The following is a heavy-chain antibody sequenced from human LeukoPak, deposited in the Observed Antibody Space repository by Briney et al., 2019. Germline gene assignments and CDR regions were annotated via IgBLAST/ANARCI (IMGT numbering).Heavy chain of an antibody. V-gene: IGHV1-69*04. J-gene: IGHJ4*02. CDR1: GGTFSSYA. CDR2: IIPILGIA. D-gene: IGHD6-13*01. CDR3: ARDQGYSSSWFE. Sequence: ASVKVSCKASGGTFSSYAISWVRQAPGQGLEWMGRIIPILGIANYAQKLQGRVTMTTDTSTSTAYMELRSLRSDDTAVYYCARDQGYSSSWFEWGQGTLVTVSS.